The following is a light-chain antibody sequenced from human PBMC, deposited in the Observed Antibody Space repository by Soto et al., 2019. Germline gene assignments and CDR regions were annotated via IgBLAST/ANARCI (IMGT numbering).Light chain of an antibody. J-gene: IGLJ1*01. Sequence: QSVLTQPPSVSGAPGQRVTISCTGSSSNIGAGYDVHWYQQLPGTAPKLLIYGNSNRPSGVPDRVSGSKSGTSASLAITGLQAEDEAYYYCQSYDRSLSGFYVFGTGTQLTVL. V-gene: IGLV1-40*01. CDR3: QSYDRSLSGFYV. CDR2: GNS. CDR1: SSNIGAGYD.